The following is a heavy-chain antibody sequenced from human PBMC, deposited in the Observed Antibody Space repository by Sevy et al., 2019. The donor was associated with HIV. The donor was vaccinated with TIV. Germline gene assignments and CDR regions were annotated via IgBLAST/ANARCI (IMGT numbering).Heavy chain of an antibody. J-gene: IGHJ4*02. CDR1: GFTFTLYA. CDR2: ISYSGTNK. V-gene: IGHV3-30-3*01. D-gene: IGHD2-21*02. Sequence: GGSLRLSCAASGFTFTLYAIHWVRQAPGKGLEWVALISYSGTNKYYADSLKGRFTISRDDSKNTAYLQMNNLRTDATAVYYCARVAVEYCTDDCYHRFDYWGQGTQVTVSS. CDR3: ARVAVEYCTDDCYHRFDY.